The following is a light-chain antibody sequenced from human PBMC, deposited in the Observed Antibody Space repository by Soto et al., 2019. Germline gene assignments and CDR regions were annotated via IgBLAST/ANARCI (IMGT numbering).Light chain of an antibody. V-gene: IGLV2-14*01. J-gene: IGLJ1*01. CDR1: TSDVGAYNY. CDR3: SSYTSSSTLV. CDR2: EVS. Sequence: QSALTQPASVSGSPGQSITISCTGTTSDVGAYNYVSWYQHHPGKAPKLMIFEVSNRPSGVSSRFSASKSGNTASLTISGLQAEDEADYYCSSYTSSSTLVFGTGTQLTVL.